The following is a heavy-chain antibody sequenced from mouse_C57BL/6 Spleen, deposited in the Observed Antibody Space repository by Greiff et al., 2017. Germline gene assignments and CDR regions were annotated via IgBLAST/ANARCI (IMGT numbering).Heavy chain of an antibody. J-gene: IGHJ1*03. CDR2: ISDGGSYT. CDR1: GFTFSSYA. Sequence: EVNVVESGGGLVKPGGSLKLSCAASGFTFSSYAMSWVRQTPEKRLEWVATISDGGSYTYYPDNVKGRFTISRDNAKNNLYLQMSHLKSEDTAMYYCASITTVVGRYFDVWGTGTTVTVSS. D-gene: IGHD1-1*01. V-gene: IGHV5-4*03. CDR3: ASITTVVGRYFDV.